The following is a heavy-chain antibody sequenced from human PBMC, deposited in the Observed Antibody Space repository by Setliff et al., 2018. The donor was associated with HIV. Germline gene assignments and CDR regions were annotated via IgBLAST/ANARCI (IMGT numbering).Heavy chain of an antibody. CDR2: ISGSSEK. CDR3: ARSFWGFVRNAASDI. V-gene: IGHV3-21*05. D-gene: IGHD3-16*01. J-gene: IGHJ3*02. CDR1: GFTFSSYT. Sequence: SCAASGFTFSSYTMSWVRQAPGKGLEWLSFISGSSEKYYVDSVKGRFTISRDNAKNSLYLQMNSLRAEDTAVYYCARSFWGFVRNAASDIWGQGTMVTVSS.